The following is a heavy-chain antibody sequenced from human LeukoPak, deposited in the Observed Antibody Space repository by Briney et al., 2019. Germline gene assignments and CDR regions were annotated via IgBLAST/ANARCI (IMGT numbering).Heavy chain of an antibody. Sequence: SETLSLTCTVSGGSISSYYWSWIRQPPGKGLEWIGYIYYSGSTNYNPSLKSRVTISVDTSKNQFSLKLSSATAADTAVYYCARWGGYDYWYFDLWGRGTLVTVSS. CDR1: GGSISSYY. CDR3: ARWGGYDYWYFDL. CDR2: IYYSGST. J-gene: IGHJ2*01. D-gene: IGHD5-12*01. V-gene: IGHV4-59*08.